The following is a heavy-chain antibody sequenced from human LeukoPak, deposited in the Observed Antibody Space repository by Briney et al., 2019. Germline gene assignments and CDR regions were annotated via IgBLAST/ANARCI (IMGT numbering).Heavy chain of an antibody. Sequence: GTSVRLSCAASGFSFNSYTIHWVRQAPGKGLEWVALISYDGSNKYYADSVKGRFTISRDNSRNTLYLQMDSLRAEDTAVYYCARDRSGPWHYFDYWGQGTLVTVSS. D-gene: IGHD5-12*01. CDR2: ISYDGSNK. J-gene: IGHJ4*02. V-gene: IGHV3-30-3*01. CDR3: ARDRSGPWHYFDY. CDR1: GFSFNSYT.